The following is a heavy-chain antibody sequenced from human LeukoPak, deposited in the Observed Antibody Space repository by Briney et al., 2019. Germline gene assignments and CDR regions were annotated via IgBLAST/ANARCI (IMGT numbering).Heavy chain of an antibody. Sequence: PSDTLSLTCTVSGGSISSYYWSWLRQPPGKGLEWIGYIYYSGSTNYNPSLKSRVPISVDTSKNQFSLKLSSVTAADTAVYYWARGLNYYDSSGLDYWGQGTLVTVSS. V-gene: IGHV4-59*07. D-gene: IGHD3-22*01. CDR2: IYYSGST. CDR1: GGSISSYY. J-gene: IGHJ4*02. CDR3: ARGLNYYDSSGLDY.